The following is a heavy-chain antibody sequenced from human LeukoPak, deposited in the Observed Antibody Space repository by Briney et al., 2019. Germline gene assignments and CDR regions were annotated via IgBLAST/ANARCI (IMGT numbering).Heavy chain of an antibody. D-gene: IGHD1-1*01. CDR2: IKEDGTEK. CDR1: GFTFSDFW. V-gene: IGHV3-7*01. J-gene: IGHJ4*02. CDR3: VRESRPGGAMGLYHNLDY. Sequence: QSEGSLRLSCAGSGFTFSDFWMTWVRQTPGKGLEWVANIKEDGTEKNLVDSVKGRFTISRDNTKNLLFLEMNNLSGDDTAIYYCVRESRPGGAMGLYHNLDYWGQGTLVAVSS.